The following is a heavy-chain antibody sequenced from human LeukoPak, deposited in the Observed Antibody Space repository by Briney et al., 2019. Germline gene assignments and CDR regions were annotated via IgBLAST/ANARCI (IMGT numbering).Heavy chain of an antibody. CDR2: IYSGGST. D-gene: IGHD5-12*01. CDR1: GSTVSSNY. Sequence: GGSLRLSCAASGSTVSSNYMSWVRQAPGKGLEWVSVIYSGGSTCYADSVKGRFTISRDNSKNTLYLQMNSLRAEDTAVYYCARDIVATIPLPYYYYGMDVWGQGTTVTVSS. V-gene: IGHV3-53*01. J-gene: IGHJ6*02. CDR3: ARDIVATIPLPYYYYGMDV.